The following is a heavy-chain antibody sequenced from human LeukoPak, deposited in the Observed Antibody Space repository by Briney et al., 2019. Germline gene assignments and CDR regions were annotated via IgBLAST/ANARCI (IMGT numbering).Heavy chain of an antibody. Sequence: QPGGSLLLSCVGSGFTFSAYDMQWVRPAPGKGLEWVSGTSRSSGAHYTASVKGRFTIYRDNSKDTLYLQMDSLRAEDTAVYYCAQGGYFAFDMWGQGTMVTVSS. CDR3: AQGGYFAFDM. J-gene: IGHJ3*02. V-gene: IGHV3-23*01. D-gene: IGHD2-2*03. CDR2: TSRSSGA. CDR1: GFTFSAYD.